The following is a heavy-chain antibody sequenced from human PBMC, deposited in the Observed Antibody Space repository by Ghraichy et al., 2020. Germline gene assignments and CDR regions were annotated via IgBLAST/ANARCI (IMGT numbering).Heavy chain of an antibody. CDR1: GGTFSSYA. CDR3: AVAKSSGYFWDAFDI. Sequence: SVKVSCKASGGTFSSYAISWVRQAPGQGLEWMGRIIPILGIANYAQKFQGRVTITADKSTSTAYMELSSLRSEDTAVYYCAVAKSSGYFWDAFDIWGQGTMVTVAS. J-gene: IGHJ3*02. V-gene: IGHV1-69*04. CDR2: IIPILGIA. D-gene: IGHD3-22*01.